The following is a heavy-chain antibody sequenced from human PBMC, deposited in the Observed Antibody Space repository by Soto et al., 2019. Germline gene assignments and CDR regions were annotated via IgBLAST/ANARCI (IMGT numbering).Heavy chain of an antibody. CDR3: ARSIYGPCYFDY. CDR1: GFTFSSYG. J-gene: IGHJ4*02. D-gene: IGHD3-10*01. Sequence: QVQLVESGGGVVQPGRSLRLSCAASGFTFSSYGMHWVRQAPGKGLEWVAVISYDGSNKYYADSVKGRFTISRDNSKNTLYLQMNSLRAEDTAVYYCARSIYGPCYFDYWGQGTLVTVSS. V-gene: IGHV3-30*03. CDR2: ISYDGSNK.